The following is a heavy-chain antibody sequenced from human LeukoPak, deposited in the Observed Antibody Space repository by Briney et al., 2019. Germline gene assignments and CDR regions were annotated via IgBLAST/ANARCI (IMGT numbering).Heavy chain of an antibody. CDR3: AREGSYYYYFDY. J-gene: IGHJ4*02. CDR2: INSDGSST. D-gene: IGHD1-26*01. Sequence: QPGGSLRLSCAASGFTFSSYWMHWVRQAPGKGLVWVSRINSDGSSTSYADSVKGRFTISRENAKNSLYLQMNSLRAEDTAVYYCAREGSYYYYFDYCGQGTLVTVSS. CDR1: GFTFSSYW. V-gene: IGHV3-74*01.